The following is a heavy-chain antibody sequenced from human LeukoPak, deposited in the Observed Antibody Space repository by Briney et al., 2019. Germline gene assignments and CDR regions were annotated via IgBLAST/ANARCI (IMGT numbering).Heavy chain of an antibody. CDR1: GFTFSSYS. CDR3: ATDLTRDKAITDAFDI. Sequence: GGSLRLSCAASGFTFSSYSMNWVRQAPGKGLEWVSSISSSSSYIYYADSVKGRFTISRDNAKNSLYLQMNSLRAEDTAVYYCATDLTRDKAITDAFDIWGQGTMVTVSS. J-gene: IGHJ3*02. CDR2: ISSSSSYI. V-gene: IGHV3-21*01. D-gene: IGHD5-12*01.